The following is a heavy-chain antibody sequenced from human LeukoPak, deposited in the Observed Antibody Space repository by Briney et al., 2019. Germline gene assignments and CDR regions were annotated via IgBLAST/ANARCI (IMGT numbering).Heavy chain of an antibody. J-gene: IGHJ5*02. D-gene: IGHD3-3*01. CDR3: ARDLAVGDFWSGYYRWFDP. V-gene: IGHV1-18*01. Sequence: GASVKVSCKASGYTFTSYGISWVRQAPGQGLEWMGWISAYNGNTNYAQKLQGRVTMTTDTSTSTAYMELRSLRSDDTAVYYCARDLAVGDFWSGYYRWFDPRGQGTLVTVSS. CDR2: ISAYNGNT. CDR1: GYTFTSYG.